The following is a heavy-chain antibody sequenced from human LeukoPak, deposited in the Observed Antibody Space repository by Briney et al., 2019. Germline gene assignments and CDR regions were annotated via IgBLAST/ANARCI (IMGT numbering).Heavy chain of an antibody. D-gene: IGHD1-1*01. CDR3: ARDKQPGDY. CDR2: IYYSGDT. CDR1: GDSISPYY. Sequence: PSVTLSLTCTVSGDSISPYYWGWIRQPPGKGLEWIGYIYYSGDTTYNPSLKSRVTMSVDTSKNQFSLKLSSVTAADTAVYYCARDKQPGDYWGQGALVTVSS. V-gene: IGHV4-59*01. J-gene: IGHJ4*02.